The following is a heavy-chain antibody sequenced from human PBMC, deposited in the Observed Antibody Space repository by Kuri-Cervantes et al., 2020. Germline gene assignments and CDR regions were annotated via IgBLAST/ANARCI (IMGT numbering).Heavy chain of an antibody. D-gene: IGHD3-22*01. CDR1: GYTFTSYT. J-gene: IGHJ4*02. V-gene: IGHV1-18*01. CDR3: ARGTYYYDSSGYYIYYFDY. Sequence: ASVKVSCKASGYTFTSYTLHWVRQAPGQRLEWMGWISAYNGNTNYAQKPQGRVTMTTDTSTSTAYMELRSLRSDDTAVYYCARGTYYYDSSGYYIYYFDYWGQGTLVTVSS. CDR2: ISAYNGNT.